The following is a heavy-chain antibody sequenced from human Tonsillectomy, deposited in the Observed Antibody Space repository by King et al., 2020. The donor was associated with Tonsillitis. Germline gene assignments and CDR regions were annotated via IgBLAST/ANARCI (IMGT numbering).Heavy chain of an antibody. J-gene: IGHJ4*02. CDR3: ARGSKITLIRGVTTRPFDY. D-gene: IGHD3-10*01. CDR2: INPNSGGT. CDR1: GYTFTGYY. V-gene: IGHV1-2*05. Sequence: VQLVESGAEVKKPGASVKVSCKASGYTFTGYYILWMRQAPGQGLEWMGRINPNSGGTIYAQKFQGRVTMTRNTSISTAYMELSGLRSDDTVVYYCARGSKITLIRGVTTRPFDYWGQGTLVTVSS.